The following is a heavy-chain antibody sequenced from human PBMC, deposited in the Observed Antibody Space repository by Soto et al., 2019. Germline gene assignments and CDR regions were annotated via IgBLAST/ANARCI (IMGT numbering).Heavy chain of an antibody. J-gene: IGHJ6*02. D-gene: IGHD2-15*01. Sequence: LTCTVSGGSISSYYWSWIRQPAGKGLEWIGRIYTSGSTNYNPSLKSRVTMSVDTSKNQFSLKLSSVTAADTAVYYCARDDPSPYCSGGSCRSRTYYYYGMDVWGQGTTVTVSS. V-gene: IGHV4-4*07. CDR1: GGSISSYY. CDR3: ARDDPSPYCSGGSCRSRTYYYYGMDV. CDR2: IYTSGST.